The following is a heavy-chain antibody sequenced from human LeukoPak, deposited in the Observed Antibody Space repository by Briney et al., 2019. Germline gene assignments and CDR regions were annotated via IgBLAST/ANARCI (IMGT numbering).Heavy chain of an antibody. D-gene: IGHD6-6*01. CDR3: ARGRRIAARRFYYYYMDV. CDR2: INPNSGGT. J-gene: IGHJ6*03. Sequence: ASVKVPCKASGYTFTGYYMHWVRQAPGQGLEWMGWINPNSGGTNYAQKFQGRVTMTRDTSISTAYMELSRLRSDDTAVYYCARGRRIAARRFYYYYMDVWGKGTTVTVSS. V-gene: IGHV1-2*02. CDR1: GYTFTGYY.